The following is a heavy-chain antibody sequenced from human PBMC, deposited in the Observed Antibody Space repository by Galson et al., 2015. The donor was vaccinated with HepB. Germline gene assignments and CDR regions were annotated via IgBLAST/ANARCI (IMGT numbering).Heavy chain of an antibody. D-gene: IGHD6-19*01. J-gene: IGHJ6*02. CDR2: IKQDGSEK. CDR3: ARGRVEIAVAGTRGYYYGMDV. Sequence: SLRLSCAASGFTFSSYWMSWVRRAPGKGLEWVANIKQDGSEKYYVDSVKGRFTISRDNAKNSLYLQMNSLRAEDTAVYYCARGRVEIAVAGTRGYYYGMDVWGQGTTVTVSS. CDR1: GFTFSSYW. V-gene: IGHV3-7*03.